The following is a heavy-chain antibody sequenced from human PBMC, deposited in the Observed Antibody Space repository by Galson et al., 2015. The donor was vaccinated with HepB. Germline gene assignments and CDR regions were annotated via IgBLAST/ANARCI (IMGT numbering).Heavy chain of an antibody. J-gene: IGHJ4*02. CDR3: AKDSSIVGATAQTSFDY. V-gene: IGHV3-23*01. Sequence: SLRLSCAASGFTFSSYAMSWVRQAPGKGLEWVSAISGSGGSTYYADSVKGRFTISRDNSKNTLYLQMNSLRAEDTAVYYCAKDSSIVGATAQTSFDYWGQGTLVTVSS. CDR2: ISGSGGST. D-gene: IGHD1-26*01. CDR1: GFTFSSYA.